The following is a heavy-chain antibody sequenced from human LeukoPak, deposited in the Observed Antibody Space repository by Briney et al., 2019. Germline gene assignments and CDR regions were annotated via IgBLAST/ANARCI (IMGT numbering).Heavy chain of an antibody. Sequence: SETLSLTCTVSGDSISAFYWSWIRQSPGKRPEWIGYISNGGSSGSTNYNPFLRSRVSISADTSKNQFSLRLTSVTAADTAVYYCARFSGGTSRVDYWGQGTLVTVSS. J-gene: IGHJ4*02. CDR2: ISNGGSSGST. CDR3: ARFSGGTSRVDY. CDR1: GDSISAFY. V-gene: IGHV4-59*01.